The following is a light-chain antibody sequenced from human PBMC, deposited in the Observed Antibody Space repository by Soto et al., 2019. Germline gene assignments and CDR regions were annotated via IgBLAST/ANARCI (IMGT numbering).Light chain of an antibody. Sequence: EIVLTQSPGTLSLSPGERATLSCRASQSGSSTYLAWYQQKPGQAPRLLIYGASSRATGIPDRFSGSGSATDFTLTISRLEPEDFAVYYCQQYGSAPWTFGQGTKVEIK. CDR2: GAS. CDR1: QSGSSTY. J-gene: IGKJ1*01. V-gene: IGKV3-20*01. CDR3: QQYGSAPWT.